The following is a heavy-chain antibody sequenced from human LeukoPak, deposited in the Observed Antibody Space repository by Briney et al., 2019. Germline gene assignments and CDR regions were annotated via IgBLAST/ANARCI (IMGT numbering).Heavy chain of an antibody. Sequence: GGSLRLSCAASGFTFIDSWMTWVRQAPGKGLEWVANIKYDGSENYYVDSVKGRFTISRDNAKNSLYLQMNSLRAEDTAVYYCARRRDSGSLQHFDCWGQGTLVTVSS. CDR2: IKYDGSEN. CDR3: ARRRDSGSLQHFDC. CDR1: GFTFIDSW. J-gene: IGHJ4*02. D-gene: IGHD1-26*01. V-gene: IGHV3-7*03.